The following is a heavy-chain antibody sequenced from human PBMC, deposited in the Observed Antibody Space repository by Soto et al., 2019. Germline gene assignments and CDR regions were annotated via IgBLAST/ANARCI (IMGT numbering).Heavy chain of an antibody. CDR3: ARTYYDFWSGYPPSYYYYMDV. D-gene: IGHD3-3*01. V-gene: IGHV1-18*01. CDR1: GSTFTSYG. J-gene: IGHJ6*03. Sequence: QVQLVQSGAEVKKPGASVKVSCKASGSTFTSYGISWVRQAPGQGLEGMGWISAYNGNTNYAQKLQGRVTMTTDTSTSTAYMELRSLRSDDTAVYYCARTYYDFWSGYPPSYYYYMDVWGKGTTVTVSS. CDR2: ISAYNGNT.